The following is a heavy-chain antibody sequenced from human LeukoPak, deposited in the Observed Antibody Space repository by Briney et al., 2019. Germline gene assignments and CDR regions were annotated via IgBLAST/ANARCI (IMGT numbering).Heavy chain of an antibody. D-gene: IGHD3-22*01. CDR3: ARETKGYYDSSGSN. V-gene: IGHV4-34*01. Sequence: SETLSLTCAVYGGSFSGYYWSWIRQPPGKGLEWIGSIYYSGSTYYNPSLKSRVTISVDTSKNQFSLKLSSVTAADTAVYYCARETKGYYDSSGSNWGQGTLVTVSS. CDR2: IYYSGST. CDR1: GGSFSGYY. J-gene: IGHJ4*02.